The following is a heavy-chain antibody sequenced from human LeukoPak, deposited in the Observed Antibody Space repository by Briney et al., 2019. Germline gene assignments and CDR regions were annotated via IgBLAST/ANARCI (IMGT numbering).Heavy chain of an antibody. CDR1: GFTFSSYS. J-gene: IGHJ3*02. CDR2: ISSSSSYI. D-gene: IGHD3-10*01. V-gene: IGHV3-21*01. Sequence: GGSLRLSCAASGFTFSSYSMNWVRQAPGKGLEWVSSISSSSSYIYYADSVKGRFTISRDNAKNSLYLQMNSLRAEDTVVYYCARDSQVLLWFGEMKDAFDIWGQGTMVTVSS. CDR3: ARDSQVLLWFGEMKDAFDI.